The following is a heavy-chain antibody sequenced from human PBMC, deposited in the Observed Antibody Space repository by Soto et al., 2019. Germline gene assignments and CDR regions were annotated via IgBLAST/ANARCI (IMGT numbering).Heavy chain of an antibody. Sequence: SCKASGYTFRNYAMSWVRQAPGRGLEWVSAISGSGGSTYYADSVKGRFTISRDNSKNTLYLQMNSLRADDTAVYYCAKVGYYDSSGYYPVYYYYGMDVWGQGTTVTVSS. CDR2: ISGSGGST. D-gene: IGHD3-22*01. CDR3: AKVGYYDSSGYYPVYYYYGMDV. V-gene: IGHV3-23*01. J-gene: IGHJ6*02. CDR1: GYTFRNYA.